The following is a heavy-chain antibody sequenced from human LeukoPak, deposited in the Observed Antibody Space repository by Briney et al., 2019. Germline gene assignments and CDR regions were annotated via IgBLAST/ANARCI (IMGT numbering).Heavy chain of an antibody. CDR2: ISAYNGNT. D-gene: IGHD6-19*01. Sequence: EASVKVSCKASGYTFTSYGISWVRQAPGQGLEWMGWISAYNGNTNYAQKLQGRVTMTTDTSTSTAYMELRSLRSDDTAVYYCARAPAAVAGGICDYWGQGTLVTVSS. V-gene: IGHV1-18*01. CDR3: ARAPAAVAGGICDY. CDR1: GYTFTSYG. J-gene: IGHJ4*02.